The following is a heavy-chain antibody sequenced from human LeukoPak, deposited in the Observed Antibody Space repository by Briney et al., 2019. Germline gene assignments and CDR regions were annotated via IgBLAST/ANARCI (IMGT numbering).Heavy chain of an antibody. Sequence: ASVKVSCKASGYTFTGYYMHWVRQAPGQGLEWVGWINANSGGTRYAQNLQGRVTMTRDTSISTAYMELSSLRSDDTAVYYCARGEMITFGGVIVISTFDIWGQGTMVTVS. CDR1: GYTFTGYY. V-gene: IGHV1-2*02. D-gene: IGHD3-16*02. CDR3: ARGEMITFGGVIVISTFDI. J-gene: IGHJ3*02. CDR2: INANSGGT.